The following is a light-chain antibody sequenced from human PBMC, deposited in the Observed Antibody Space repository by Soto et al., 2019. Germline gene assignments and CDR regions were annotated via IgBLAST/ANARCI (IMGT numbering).Light chain of an antibody. CDR1: SSDVGGYNY. V-gene: IGLV2-14*01. CDR2: EVS. J-gene: IGLJ2*01. Sequence: QSVLTQPASVSGSPGQSITISCTGTSSDVGGYNYVSWYQQHPGKAPKLMIYEVSNRPSGVSNRFSGSKSGNTASLTISGXQAEDEADYYCSSYTSSSTYVVFGGGTQLTVL. CDR3: SSYTSSSTYVV.